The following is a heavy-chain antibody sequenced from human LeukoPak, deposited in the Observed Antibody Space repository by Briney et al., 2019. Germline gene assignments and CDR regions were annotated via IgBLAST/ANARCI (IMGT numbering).Heavy chain of an antibody. V-gene: IGHV3-30-3*01. CDR3: ARGGVVVAAPFDY. CDR2: ISCDGSNK. J-gene: IGHJ4*02. CDR1: GFTFSSYA. D-gene: IGHD2-2*01. Sequence: GGSLRLSCAASGFTFSSYAMHWVRQAPDKGLEWVAVISCDGSNKYYADSVKGRFTISRDNSKNTLYLQMNSLRAEDTAVYYCARGGVVVAAPFDYWGQGTLVTVPS.